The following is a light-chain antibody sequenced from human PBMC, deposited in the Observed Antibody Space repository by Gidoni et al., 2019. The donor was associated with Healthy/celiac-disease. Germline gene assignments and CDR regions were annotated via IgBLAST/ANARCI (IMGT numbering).Light chain of an antibody. V-gene: IGKV3-11*01. Sequence: EIVLTQSPATLSLSPGESATLSCRASQSVSSYLAWYQQKPGQAPRLLIYDASNRATGIPARFSGSGSGTDFTLTISRLEPEDFAVYYCQQRSIWPPWTFGPRDQGGNQT. J-gene: IGKJ1*01. CDR2: DAS. CDR3: QQRSIWPPWT. CDR1: QSVSSY.